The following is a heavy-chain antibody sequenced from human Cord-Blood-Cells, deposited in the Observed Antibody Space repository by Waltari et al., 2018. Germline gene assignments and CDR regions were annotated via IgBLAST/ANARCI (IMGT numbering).Heavy chain of an antibody. Sequence: QVQLQESGPGLVKPSETLSLTCTVSGGSISSYYWSWIRQPPGKGLEWIGYIYYSGSTKYNPAVKSRVTISVDTSKNQFSLKLSSVTAADTAVYYCARHPTYYYGSGSPYYYYMDVWGKGTTVTVSS. CDR1: GGSISSYY. D-gene: IGHD3-10*01. CDR3: ARHPTYYYGSGSPYYYYMDV. V-gene: IGHV4-59*08. CDR2: IYYSGST. J-gene: IGHJ6*03.